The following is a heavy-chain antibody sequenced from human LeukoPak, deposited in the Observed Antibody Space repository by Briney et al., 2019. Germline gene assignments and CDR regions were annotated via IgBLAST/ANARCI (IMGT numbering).Heavy chain of an antibody. CDR1: GYTFTGYY. J-gene: IGHJ3*02. Sequence: GASVKVSCKASGYTFTGYYMHWVRQTPGQGLEWMGWINPNGGGTNYAQKFQGRVTMTRDTSISTAYMELSRLRSDDTAVYYCASLYYYDSSGVIDAFDIWGQGTMVTVSS. V-gene: IGHV1-2*02. CDR2: INPNGGGT. CDR3: ASLYYYDSSGVIDAFDI. D-gene: IGHD3-22*01.